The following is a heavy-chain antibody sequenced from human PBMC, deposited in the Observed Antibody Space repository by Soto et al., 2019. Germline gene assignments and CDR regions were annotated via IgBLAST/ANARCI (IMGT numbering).Heavy chain of an antibody. CDR2: INHSGST. J-gene: IGHJ4*02. CDR3: ARAAPRYCSGGSCYSGRDY. V-gene: IGHV4-34*01. D-gene: IGHD2-15*01. Sequence: QVQLQQWGAGLLKPSETLSLTCAVYGGSFSGYYWSWIRQPPGKGLEWIGEINHSGSTNYNPSLKRRVTISADTLKNQSSRKLSSVTASDTAVYYCARAAPRYCSGGSCYSGRDYWDQGTLVTVSS. CDR1: GGSFSGYY.